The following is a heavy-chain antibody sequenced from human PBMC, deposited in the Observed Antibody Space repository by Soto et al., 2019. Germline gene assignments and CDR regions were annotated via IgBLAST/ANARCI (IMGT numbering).Heavy chain of an antibody. V-gene: IGHV3-23*01. CDR3: AKDKYSDSVRKVWFFDY. D-gene: IGHD3-9*01. Sequence: EVQLLESGGGLVKPGGSLRLSCAASGFTFSKYAMSWVRLAPGKGLEWVSSISANGGITDYADSVKGRFTISRDNFQNIWSRHMDSLRGDDTALYFCAKDKYSDSVRKVWFFDYWGRGTLVTVSS. J-gene: IGHJ2*01. CDR2: ISANGGIT. CDR1: GFTFSKYA.